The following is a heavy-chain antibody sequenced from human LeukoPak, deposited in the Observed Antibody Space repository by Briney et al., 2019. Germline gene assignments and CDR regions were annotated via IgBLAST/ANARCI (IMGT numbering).Heavy chain of an antibody. CDR2: INENGNVK. V-gene: IGHV3-7*01. D-gene: IGHD5-18*01. Sequence: GGSLRLSCAASGFTFTTSCIPWLPEAPGKDLEGVGNINENGNVKNYVASMKGRFTTSRDNARNSVYLQMRSLKADDTAVYYCARDSGYNAFDIWGRGTMVTVSS. J-gene: IGHJ3*02. CDR1: GFTFTTSC. CDR3: ARDSGYNAFDI.